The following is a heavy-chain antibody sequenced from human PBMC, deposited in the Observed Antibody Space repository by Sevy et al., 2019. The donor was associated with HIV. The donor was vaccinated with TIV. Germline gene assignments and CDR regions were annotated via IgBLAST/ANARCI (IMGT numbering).Heavy chain of an antibody. Sequence: ASVKVSCKASGYTFTSYAMNWVRQAPGQGLEWMGWINTNTGNPTYAQGFTGRFIFSLDTSVSTEYLQISSLKAEDTAVYYCARESGRYDFWSGYQYYYYGMDVWGQGTTVTVSS. CDR2: INTNTGNP. CDR1: GYTFTSYA. D-gene: IGHD3-3*01. V-gene: IGHV7-4-1*02. CDR3: ARESGRYDFWSGYQYYYYGMDV. J-gene: IGHJ6*02.